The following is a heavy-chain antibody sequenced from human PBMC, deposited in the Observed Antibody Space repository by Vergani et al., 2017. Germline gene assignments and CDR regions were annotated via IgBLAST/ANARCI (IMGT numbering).Heavy chain of an antibody. CDR1: GGSISTGSYY. Sequence: QVQLQESCPGLVKPSQTLSLTCTVSGGSISTGSYYWTWIRQPAGKGLEWIGRIYTRGTTNYNPSLKSQVTISLDPSRNQFSLRLSSVTAADTAVYFCARDPRSTPLAFDIWGQGARVTVS. CDR3: ARDPRSTPLAFDI. D-gene: IGHD5/OR15-5a*01. J-gene: IGHJ3*02. CDR2: IYTRGTT. V-gene: IGHV4-61*02.